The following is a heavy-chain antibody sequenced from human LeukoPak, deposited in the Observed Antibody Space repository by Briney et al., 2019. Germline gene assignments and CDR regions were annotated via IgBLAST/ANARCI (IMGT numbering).Heavy chain of an antibody. D-gene: IGHD6-13*01. CDR2: INPSGGST. V-gene: IGHV1-46*01. CDR3: ARDFTLYSSSQYGMDV. J-gene: IGHJ6*02. CDR1: GDTFTSYY. Sequence: GASVKVSCKASGDTFTSYYMHWVRQTPGQGLEWMGIINPSGGSTSYAQKFQGRVTMTRDTSTSTVYMELSSLRSEDTAVYYCARDFTLYSSSQYGMDVWGQGTTVTVSS.